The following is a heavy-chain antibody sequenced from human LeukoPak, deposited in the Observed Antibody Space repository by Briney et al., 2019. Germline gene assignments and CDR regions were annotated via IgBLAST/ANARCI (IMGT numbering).Heavy chain of an antibody. D-gene: IGHD3-10*01. V-gene: IGHV3-30*18. Sequence: GRSLRLSCAASGFTFSSYGMHWVRQAPGKGLEWVAVISYDGSNKYYADSVKGRSTISRDNSKNTLYLQMNSLRAEDTAVYYCAKEMLLWFGELDYYGMDVWGKGTTVTVSS. CDR1: GFTFSSYG. CDR3: AKEMLLWFGELDYYGMDV. CDR2: ISYDGSNK. J-gene: IGHJ6*04.